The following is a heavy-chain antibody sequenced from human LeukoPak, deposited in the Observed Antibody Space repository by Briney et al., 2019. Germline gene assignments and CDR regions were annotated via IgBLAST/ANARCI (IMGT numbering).Heavy chain of an antibody. V-gene: IGHV4-59*01. CDR3: ARGMYSSSRLVYYYMDV. CDR2: IYYSGST. J-gene: IGHJ6*03. Sequence: SETLSLTCTVSAGSISSYYWSWIRQPPGKGLEWIGYIYYSGSTNYNPSLKSRVTISVDTSKNQFSLKLSSVTAADTAVYYCARGMYSSSRLVYYYMDVWGKGTTVTVS. D-gene: IGHD6-6*01. CDR1: AGSISSYY.